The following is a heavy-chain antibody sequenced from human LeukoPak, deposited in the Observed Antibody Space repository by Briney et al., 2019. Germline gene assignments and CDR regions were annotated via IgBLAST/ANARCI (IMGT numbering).Heavy chain of an antibody. CDR3: ARGQNYYDSSGYYIDY. D-gene: IGHD3-22*01. CDR2: IYYSGST. CDR1: GFTISNNY. V-gene: IGHV4-59*01. J-gene: IGHJ4*02. Sequence: GSLRLSCAASGFTISNNYMSWIRQPPGKGLEWIGYIYYSGSTNYNPSLKSRVTISVDTSKNQFSLKLSSVTAADTAVYYCARGQNYYDSSGYYIDYWGQGTLVTVSS.